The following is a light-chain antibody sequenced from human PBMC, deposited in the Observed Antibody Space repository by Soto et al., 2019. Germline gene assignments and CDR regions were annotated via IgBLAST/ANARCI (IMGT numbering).Light chain of an antibody. V-gene: IGKV3-20*01. Sequence: EIVLTQPPGTLSLSPGQRATLSCRASRSIASSYLAWYQQKPGQPPSLLLYRTFNRATGIPDRFSGSGSGTDFTLNISRLEPEDFEVYLCQQFSSAPLTFGGGTKVDIK. CDR3: QQFSSAPLT. J-gene: IGKJ4*01. CDR2: RTF. CDR1: RSIASSY.